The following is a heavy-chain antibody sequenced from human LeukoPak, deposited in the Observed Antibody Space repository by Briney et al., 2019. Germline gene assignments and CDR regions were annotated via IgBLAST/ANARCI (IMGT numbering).Heavy chain of an antibody. Sequence: PSETLSLTCAVYGGSFSGYYWSWIRQPPGKGLEWIGEINHSGSTNYNPSLKGRVTISVDTPKDQFSLKLSSVTAADTAVYYCARGGRYCSGGSCYWATGRLDYWGQGTLVTVSS. CDR1: GGSFSGYY. CDR3: ARGGRYCSGGSCYWATGRLDY. V-gene: IGHV4-34*01. J-gene: IGHJ4*02. CDR2: INHSGST. D-gene: IGHD2-15*01.